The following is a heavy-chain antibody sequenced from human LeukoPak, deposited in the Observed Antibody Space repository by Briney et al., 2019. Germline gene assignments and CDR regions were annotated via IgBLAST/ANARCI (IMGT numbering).Heavy chain of an antibody. CDR2: ISGSGGST. J-gene: IGHJ4*02. V-gene: IGHV3-23*01. D-gene: IGHD5-12*01. Sequence: GGSLRLSCAASGFTLSSYAMSWVRQAPGKGLEWVSAISGSGGSTYYADSVKGRFTISRDNSKNTLYLQMNSLRAEDMAVYYCAKGYSGYDVYFDYWGQGTLVTVSS. CDR1: GFTLSSYA. CDR3: AKGYSGYDVYFDY.